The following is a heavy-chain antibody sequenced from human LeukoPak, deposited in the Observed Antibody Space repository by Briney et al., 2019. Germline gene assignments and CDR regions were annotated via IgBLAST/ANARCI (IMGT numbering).Heavy chain of an antibody. Sequence: SETLSLTCTVSGGSISSNYWTWSRQSPVKGLEWIGDISNSGSTSYNPSLKSRVTISIDTSKSQFSLKLSSVTAADTAVYYCGRDALVGYFSYYYMDVWGKGTTVTDSS. CDR1: GGSISSNY. V-gene: IGHV4-59*01. CDR2: ISNSGST. J-gene: IGHJ6*03. CDR3: GRDALVGYFSYYYMDV. D-gene: IGHD2-15*01.